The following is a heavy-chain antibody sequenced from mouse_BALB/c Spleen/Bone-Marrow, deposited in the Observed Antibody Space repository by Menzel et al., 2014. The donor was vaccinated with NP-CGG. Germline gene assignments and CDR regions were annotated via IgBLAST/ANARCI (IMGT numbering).Heavy chain of an antibody. CDR2: IDPANGNT. J-gene: IGHJ3*01. V-gene: IGHV14-3*02. CDR1: GFNIKDTY. Sequence: VQLQQSGAELVKPGASVKLSCTASGFNIKDTYMHWVKQRPEQGLEWIGRIDPANGNTKYDPKFQGKATITADTSSNTAYLQLSRLTSEDTAVYYWARLDLFAYWGQGTLVTVSA. CDR3: ARLDLFAY.